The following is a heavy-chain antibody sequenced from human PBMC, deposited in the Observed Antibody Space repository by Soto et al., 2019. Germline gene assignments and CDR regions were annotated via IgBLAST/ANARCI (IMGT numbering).Heavy chain of an antibody. CDR1: GYTFTTYG. D-gene: IGHD3-3*01. CDR3: AVGPASGEFDY. V-gene: IGHV1-3*01. Sequence: GASVKVSCKASGYTFTTYGMHWVRQAPGQRLEWMGWINAGNGNTAYSQKFQGRVTITRDTSASTGYMELSSLRSEDMAVYYCAVGPASGEFDYWGQGTLVTVSS. J-gene: IGHJ4*02. CDR2: INAGNGNT.